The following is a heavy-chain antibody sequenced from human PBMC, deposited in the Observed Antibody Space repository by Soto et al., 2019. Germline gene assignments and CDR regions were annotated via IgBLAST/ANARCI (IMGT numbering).Heavy chain of an antibody. CDR3: AKDGMKYQLRSGWFDP. D-gene: IGHD2-2*01. V-gene: IGHV3-23*01. CDR2: ISGSGGST. Sequence: EVQLLESGGGLVQPGGSLRLSCAASGFTFSSYAMSWVRQAPGKGLEWVSAISGSGGSTYYADSVKGRFTISRDNSKNTLYLQMNSLRAEDTAVYYCAKDGMKYQLRSGWFDPWGQGTLVTVSS. CDR1: GFTFSSYA. J-gene: IGHJ5*02.